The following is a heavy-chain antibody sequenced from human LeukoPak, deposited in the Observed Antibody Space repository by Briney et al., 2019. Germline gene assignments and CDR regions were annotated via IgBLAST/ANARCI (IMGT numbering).Heavy chain of an antibody. Sequence: LAGGSLRLSCAASGFTFSSYAMSWVRQAPGKGLELVSVISGSGGSTYYADSVRGRFTISRDNSNNMLYLRMNSLRAEDTAVYYCARHETSLRGVWVYWGQGSPVTVSS. CDR3: ARHETSLRGVWVY. CDR1: GFTFSSYA. V-gene: IGHV3-23*01. CDR2: ISGSGGST. D-gene: IGHD1-26*01. J-gene: IGHJ4*02.